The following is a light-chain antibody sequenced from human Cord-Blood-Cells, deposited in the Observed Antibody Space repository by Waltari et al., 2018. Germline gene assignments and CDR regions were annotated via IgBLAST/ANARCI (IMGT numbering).Light chain of an antibody. Sequence: ELVMTQSPDTLSVSPGERATLSCRASQSVSSNFTWYQQKPGQAPRLLIYGASTRVTGIPARFSGSGYVTEFTLTISSLQSEDFAVYTCQQYNNWPRTFCQGTKVEIK. CDR2: GAS. CDR3: QQYNNWPRT. J-gene: IGKJ1*01. CDR1: QSVSSN. V-gene: IGKV3-15*01.